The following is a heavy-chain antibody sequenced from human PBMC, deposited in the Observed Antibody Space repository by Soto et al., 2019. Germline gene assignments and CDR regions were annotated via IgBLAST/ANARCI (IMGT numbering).Heavy chain of an antibody. CDR1: GYTFTSYG. J-gene: IGHJ5*02. CDR2: INTGDGET. Sequence: QVQLIQSGAKVKKPGASVRVSCKASGYTFTSYGMHWVRQAPGQSLEWLGWINTGDGETRYSQNFQDRVTITRETSASTVYMDLSSLRSEDTAVYFCAREVRSAGEDRWGQGTLVSVSS. CDR3: AREVRSAGEDR. D-gene: IGHD6-19*01. V-gene: IGHV1-3*04.